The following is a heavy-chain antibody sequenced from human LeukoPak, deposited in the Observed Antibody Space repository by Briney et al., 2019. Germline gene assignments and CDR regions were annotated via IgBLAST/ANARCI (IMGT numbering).Heavy chain of an antibody. CDR1: GYTFTNYY. J-gene: IGHJ4*02. CDR2: INPSGGGT. CDR3: ARDQYCSGATCYYFDY. V-gene: IGHV1-46*01. D-gene: IGHD2-15*01. Sequence: GASVKVSCKASGYTFTNYYIHWARQAPGQGLEWMGIINPSGGGTKYAQKFQGRVTTTRDTSTNTVYMELSSLRSEDTAVYYCARDQYCSGATCYYFDYWGQGTLVTVSA.